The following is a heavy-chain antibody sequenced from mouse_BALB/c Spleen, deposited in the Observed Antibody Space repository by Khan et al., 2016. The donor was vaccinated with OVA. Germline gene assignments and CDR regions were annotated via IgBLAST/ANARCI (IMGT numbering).Heavy chain of an antibody. J-gene: IGHJ4*01. CDR3: ARHYVMDY. Sequence: QVQLKQSGAELVRPGSSVKISCKASGYAFSSYWMNWVKQRPGQGLEWIGQIYPGDGDTNYNGTFKGKATLTADKSSSTAYMQLSSLTSEDSAVYSCARHYVMDYWGQGTSVTVSS. CDR1: GYAFSSYW. CDR2: IYPGDGDT. V-gene: IGHV1-80*01.